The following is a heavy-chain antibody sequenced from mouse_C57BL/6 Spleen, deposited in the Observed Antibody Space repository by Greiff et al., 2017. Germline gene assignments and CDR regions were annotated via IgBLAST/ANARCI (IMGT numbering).Heavy chain of an antibody. CDR3: ARDSITTVVRRFAY. Sequence: EVHLVESGGGLVKPGGSLKLSCAASGFTFSDYGMHWVRQAPEKGLEWVAYISSGSSTIYYADTVKGRFTISRDNAKNTLFLQMTSLRSEDTAMYYCARDSITTVVRRFAYWGQGTLVTVSA. V-gene: IGHV5-17*01. CDR1: GFTFSDYG. D-gene: IGHD1-1*01. CDR2: ISSGSSTI. J-gene: IGHJ3*01.